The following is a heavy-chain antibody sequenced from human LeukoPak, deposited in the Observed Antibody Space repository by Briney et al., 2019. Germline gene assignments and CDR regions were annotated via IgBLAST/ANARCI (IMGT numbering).Heavy chain of an antibody. Sequence: GGSLRLSCAASGFSFSTYWMNWVRQPPGKGLEWVANIMRDGSEKYYVDSVKGRFTTSRDNAKNSLYLQMNSLRAEDTAVYYCAAINIAQLPIRVYWGQGTLVTVSS. D-gene: IGHD5-24*01. CDR2: IMRDGSEK. CDR3: AAINIAQLPIRVY. V-gene: IGHV3-7*01. CDR1: GFSFSTYW. J-gene: IGHJ4*02.